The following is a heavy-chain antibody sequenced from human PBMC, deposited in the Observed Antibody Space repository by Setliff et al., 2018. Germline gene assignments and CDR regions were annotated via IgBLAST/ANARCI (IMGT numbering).Heavy chain of an antibody. CDR2: ISGSGDST. D-gene: IGHD2-15*01. CDR3: AKERTVEYCSGGTCYFDY. CDR1: EFTFSSYA. Sequence: GGSLRLSCAASEFTFSSYAMSWVRQAPGKGLEWVSGISGSGDSTYYADSVKGRFTISRDNSKNTLYLQMNSLKAEDTAVYYCAKERTVEYCSGGTCYFDYWGQGTLVTVSS. V-gene: IGHV3-23*01. J-gene: IGHJ4*02.